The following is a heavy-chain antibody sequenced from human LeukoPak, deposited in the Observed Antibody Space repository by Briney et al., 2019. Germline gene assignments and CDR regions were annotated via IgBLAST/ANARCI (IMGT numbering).Heavy chain of an antibody. CDR2: INRNSGGT. V-gene: IGHV1-2*02. Sequence: GASVKVSCKASGFTLIGHYLHWVRQAPGQGLQWMGWINRNSGGTKYAQNFQGRVTMTRDTSISTSYMELSSLTSDDTAVYYCATPWGCARPDCPFLHWGQGTLVTVSS. CDR1: GFTLIGHY. CDR3: ATPWGCARPDCPFLH. D-gene: IGHD6-6*01. J-gene: IGHJ4*02.